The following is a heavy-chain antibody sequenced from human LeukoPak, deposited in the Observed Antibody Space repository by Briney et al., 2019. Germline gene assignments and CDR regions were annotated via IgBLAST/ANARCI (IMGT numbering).Heavy chain of an antibody. D-gene: IGHD6-19*01. Sequence: SETLSLTCTLSTGSIGRDYWSWIRQPPGKGLEWIGYVYYNGNTIYNPSLKSRVTISVDTSENQFSLNVTSVTAADTAVYYCARTTSSGWSRFFDFWSQGSLVTVSS. CDR2: VYYNGNT. J-gene: IGHJ4*02. CDR1: TGSIGRDY. CDR3: ARTTSSGWSRFFDF. V-gene: IGHV4-59*01.